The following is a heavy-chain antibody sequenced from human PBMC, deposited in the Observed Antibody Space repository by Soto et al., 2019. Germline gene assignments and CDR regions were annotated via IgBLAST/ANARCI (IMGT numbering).Heavy chain of an antibody. CDR1: GGTFSRYA. D-gene: IGHD6-19*01. CDR3: AGDRLPSIYDFVTWLLLDY. V-gene: IGHV1-69*01. J-gene: IGHJ4*02. CDR2: IIPIFGTA. Sequence: QVQLVQSGAEVKKPGSSVKVSCEASGGTFSRYAISWVRQAPGQGLEWMGGIIPIFGTANYAQKFQGRVTITADESTSTAYMELSSLRSEDTAVYYCAGDRLPSIYDFVTWLLLDYWGQGTLVTVSS.